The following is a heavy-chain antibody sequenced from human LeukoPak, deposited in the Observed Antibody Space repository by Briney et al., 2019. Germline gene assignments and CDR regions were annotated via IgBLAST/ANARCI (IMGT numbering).Heavy chain of an antibody. CDR1: GFTFNTYA. J-gene: IGHJ4*02. Sequence: GGSLRLSCAASGFTFNTYAIYWVRQAPGKGLEWVSGICGSGGCTYYADSVKGRFTISRDNSKNAVYLQMNSLTADDTAVYYCAKTTVGYSSGRYPGWPADCWGQGTLVTVSP. CDR3: AKTTVGYSSGRYPGWPADC. D-gene: IGHD6-19*01. V-gene: IGHV3-23*01. CDR2: ICGSGGCT.